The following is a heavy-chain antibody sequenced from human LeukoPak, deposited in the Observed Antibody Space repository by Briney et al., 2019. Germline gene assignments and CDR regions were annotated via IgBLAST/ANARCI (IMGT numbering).Heavy chain of an antibody. CDR2: ISWNSGSI. Sequence: GGSLRLSCAASGFTFDDYAMHWVRQAPGKGLEWVSGISWNSGSIGYADSVKGRFTISRDNAKNSLYLQMNSLGAEDTALYYCAKVRTQDYDDFDYWGQGTLVTVSS. J-gene: IGHJ4*02. D-gene: IGHD4-17*01. CDR1: GFTFDDYA. CDR3: AKVRTQDYDDFDY. V-gene: IGHV3-9*01.